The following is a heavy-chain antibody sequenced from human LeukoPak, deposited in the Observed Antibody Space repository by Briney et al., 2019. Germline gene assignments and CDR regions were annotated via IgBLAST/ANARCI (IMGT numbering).Heavy chain of an antibody. J-gene: IGHJ3*02. V-gene: IGHV3-48*01. Sequence: GGSLRLSCAASGFTFSSYSMNWVRQAPGKGLEWVSYISRSSSTISYADSVKGRFTISRDNAKNSLYLQMNSLRAEDTAVYYCARVGYSSSWYKADAFDIWGQGTMVTVSS. D-gene: IGHD6-13*01. CDR2: ISRSSSTI. CDR3: ARVGYSSSWYKADAFDI. CDR1: GFTFSSYS.